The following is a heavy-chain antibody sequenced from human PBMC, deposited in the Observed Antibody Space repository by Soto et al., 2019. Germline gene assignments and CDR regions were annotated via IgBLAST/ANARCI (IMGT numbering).Heavy chain of an antibody. CDR2: IRGDGGAT. CDR3: AKDRRGGEYPAFDL. D-gene: IGHD2-21*01. V-gene: IGHV3-23*01. J-gene: IGHJ3*01. CDR1: GFSVSDYD. Sequence: EVQLLEPGGGLVQPGGFLRLTCAASGFSVSDYDMGWVRQAPGKGLEWVSLIRGDGGATYYAASVEGRLTTSRDTSENTVYLDMNYLRAEDTALYYCAKDRRGGEYPAFDLWGQGTMVTVSS.